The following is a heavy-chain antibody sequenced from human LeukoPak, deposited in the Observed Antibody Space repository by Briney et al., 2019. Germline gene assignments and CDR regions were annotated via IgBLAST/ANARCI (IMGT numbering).Heavy chain of an antibody. D-gene: IGHD5-24*01. Sequence: SQTLSLTCTVSGGSINNGGYYWSWIRQHPGKGLEWIGYIYYSGSSYYNPSLRSRVTISVDTSKNHFSLKLSSVTAADTAVYYCARNRDGYNSFDNWGQGTLVTVSS. CDR2: IYYSGSS. CDR3: ARNRDGYNSFDN. V-gene: IGHV4-31*03. CDR1: GGSINNGGYY. J-gene: IGHJ4*02.